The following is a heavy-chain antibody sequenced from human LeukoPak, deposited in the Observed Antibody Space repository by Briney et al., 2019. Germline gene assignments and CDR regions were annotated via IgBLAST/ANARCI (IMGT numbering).Heavy chain of an antibody. V-gene: IGHV4-59*08. Sequence: SETLSLTCTVSGGSISSYYWSWIRQPPGKGLEWIGYIYYSGSTNYNPSLKRRVTISVDTSKNQFSLKLSSVTAADTAVYYCASRFYDSSGYDYWGQGTLVTVSS. CDR3: ASRFYDSSGYDY. CDR1: GGSISSYY. D-gene: IGHD3-22*01. J-gene: IGHJ4*02. CDR2: IYYSGST.